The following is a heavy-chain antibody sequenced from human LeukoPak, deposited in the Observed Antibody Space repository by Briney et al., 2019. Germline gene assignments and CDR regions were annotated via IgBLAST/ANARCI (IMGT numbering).Heavy chain of an antibody. J-gene: IGHJ4*02. D-gene: IGHD5-24*01. V-gene: IGHV3-23*01. Sequence: GGSLRLSCAASGFTTSSYAMSWVRQAPGKGLEWVSGISPSGDDANYADSVKGRFTISRDNSKNTLYLQMNSLRAADTAVYYCAKDQFDGYNAFAYWGQGTLVTVSS. CDR3: AKDQFDGYNAFAY. CDR1: GFTTSSYA. CDR2: ISPSGDDA.